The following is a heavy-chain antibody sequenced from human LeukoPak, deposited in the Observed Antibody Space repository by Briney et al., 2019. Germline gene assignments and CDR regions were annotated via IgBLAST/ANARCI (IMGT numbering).Heavy chain of an antibody. V-gene: IGHV4-39*01. CDR1: GGSIRSSYYY. J-gene: IGHJ5*02. CDR2: NSGST. CDR3: ARHYGP. D-gene: IGHD3-10*01. Sequence: SETLSLTCTVSGGSIRSSYYYWGWIRQPPGKGLEWIGSNSGSTYYNPSLKSRVTISVDTSKNQFSLKLNSVTAADTAVYYCARHYGPWGQGTLVTVSS.